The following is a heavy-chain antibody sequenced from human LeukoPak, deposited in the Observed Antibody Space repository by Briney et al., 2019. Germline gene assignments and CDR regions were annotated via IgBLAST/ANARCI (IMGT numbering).Heavy chain of an antibody. V-gene: IGHV1-69*13. CDR1: GGTFSSYA. CDR2: IIPIFGTA. CDR3: ARDGTRGYSYGYYYYYGMDV. Sequence: SVKVSCKASGGTFSSYAISWVRQAPGQGLEWMGGIIPIFGTANYAQKFQGRVTITADEFTSTAYMELSSLRSEDTAVYYCARDGTRGYSYGYYYYYGMDVWGQGTTVTVSS. D-gene: IGHD5-18*01. J-gene: IGHJ6*02.